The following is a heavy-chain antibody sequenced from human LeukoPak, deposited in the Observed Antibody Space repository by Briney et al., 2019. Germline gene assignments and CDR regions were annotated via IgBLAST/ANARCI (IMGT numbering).Heavy chain of an antibody. V-gene: IGHV4-34*01. CDR1: GGSFSGYY. D-gene: IGHD3-9*01. Sequence: SETPSLTCAVYGGSFSGYYWSWIRQPPGKGLEWIGEINHSGSTNYNPSLKSRVTIPVDTSKNQFSLKLSSVTAADTAVYYCARAPWLLNWFDPWGQGTLVTVSS. CDR2: INHSGST. CDR3: ARAPWLLNWFDP. J-gene: IGHJ5*02.